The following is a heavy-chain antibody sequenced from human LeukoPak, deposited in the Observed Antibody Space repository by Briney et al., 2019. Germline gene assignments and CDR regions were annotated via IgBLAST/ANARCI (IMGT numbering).Heavy chain of an antibody. V-gene: IGHV3-21*01. CDR2: ISSSSSYI. Sequence: PGGSLRLSCAASGFTFSSYSMNWVRQAPGKGLEWVSSISSSSSYIYYADSVKGRFTISRDNAKNSLYLQMNSLRAEDTAVYYCARELGSGWNKYYMDVWGKGTTVTVSS. CDR1: GFTFSSYS. J-gene: IGHJ6*03. CDR3: ARELGSGWNKYYMDV. D-gene: IGHD6-19*01.